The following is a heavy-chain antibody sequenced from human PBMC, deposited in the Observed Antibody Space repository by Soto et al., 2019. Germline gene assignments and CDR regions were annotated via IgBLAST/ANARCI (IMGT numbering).Heavy chain of an antibody. CDR2: IYYSGST. CDR1: GGSISSGGYY. J-gene: IGHJ3*02. CDR3: ARVLERFSGDAFDI. V-gene: IGHV4-31*03. Sequence: SETLSLTCTVSGGSISSGGYYWSWIRQHPGKGLEWIGYIYYSGSTYYNPSLKSRVTISVDTSKNQFSLKLSSVTAADTAVYYCARVLERFSGDAFDIWGQGTMVTV. D-gene: IGHD3-10*01.